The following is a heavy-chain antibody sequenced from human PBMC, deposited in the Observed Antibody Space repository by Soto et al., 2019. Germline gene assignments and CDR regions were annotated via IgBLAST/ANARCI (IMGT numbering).Heavy chain of an antibody. CDR1: GFTFSSYA. V-gene: IGHV3-30-3*01. CDR3: ARDKSPYSSGWQNRHFDY. CDR2: ISYDGSNK. D-gene: IGHD6-19*01. J-gene: IGHJ4*02. Sequence: QVQLVESGGGVVQPGRSLRLSCAASGFTFSSYAMHWVRQAPGKGLEWVAGISYDGSNKYYADSVKGRFTISRDNSKNSLYLQMNRLKTEDTAVYYCARDKSPYSSGWQNRHFDYWGQGTLVTVSS.